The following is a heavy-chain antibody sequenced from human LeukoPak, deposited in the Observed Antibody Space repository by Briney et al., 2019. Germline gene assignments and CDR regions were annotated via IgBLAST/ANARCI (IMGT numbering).Heavy chain of an antibody. J-gene: IGHJ6*04. CDR2: INPSGGST. V-gene: IGHV1-46*01. D-gene: IGHD3-3*01. Sequence: ASVKVSCKASGYTFTSYYMHWVRQAPGQGLEWMGIINPSGGSTSYAQKFQGRVTMTRDTSTSTVYMELSSLRSEDTAVYYCARESVIWRVYRPPPYYWGMDVGAKGPTAPVP. CDR1: GYTFTSYY. CDR3: ARESVIWRVYRPPPYYWGMDV.